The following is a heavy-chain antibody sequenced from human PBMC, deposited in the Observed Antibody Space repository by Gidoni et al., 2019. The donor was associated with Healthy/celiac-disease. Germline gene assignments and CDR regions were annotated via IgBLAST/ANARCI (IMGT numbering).Heavy chain of an antibody. Sequence: QVQLQQWGAGLLKPSETLSLTCAVYGGSFSGYYWCWIRQPPGTGLEWLGEINHSGSTNYNPSLKSRVTISVDTSKNQFSLKLSSVTAADTAVYYCARERRAEMATIRGPLPSRGAFDIWGQGTMVTVSS. CDR3: ARERRAEMATIRGPLPSRGAFDI. CDR2: INHSGST. D-gene: IGHD5-12*01. V-gene: IGHV4-34*01. CDR1: GGSFSGYY. J-gene: IGHJ3*02.